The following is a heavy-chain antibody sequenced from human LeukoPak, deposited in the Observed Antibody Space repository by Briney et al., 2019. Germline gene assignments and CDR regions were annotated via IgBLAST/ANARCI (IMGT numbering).Heavy chain of an antibody. Sequence: GALLLSCAASGFTFSGYWMTWVGRAPGKGLEWVANIKQDGSEKYYVDSVKGRFTISRDNTENSLYLQMNSLRAEDTAVYYCARMSSSSWYVCDYWGQGTLVTVSS. CDR2: IKQDGSEK. CDR3: ARMSSSSWYVCDY. V-gene: IGHV3-7*01. CDR1: GFTFSGYW. D-gene: IGHD6-13*01. J-gene: IGHJ4*02.